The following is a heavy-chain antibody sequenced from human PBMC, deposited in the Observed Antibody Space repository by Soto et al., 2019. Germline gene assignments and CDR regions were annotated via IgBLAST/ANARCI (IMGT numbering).Heavy chain of an antibody. CDR2: ISFSSSYT. D-gene: IGHD2-15*01. CDR1: GLTLSDYY. V-gene: IGHV3-11*06. Sequence: QVQLVESGGGLVKPGGSLRLSCAASGLTLSDYYMTWLRQASGKGLEWVSDISFSSSYTNYADSVKRRFTISRDNAKNSLYLQMNSLRAEGTAVYYCARYGSGFGKGYYLDDWGQGTLVTLSS. CDR3: ARYGSGFGKGYYLDD. J-gene: IGHJ4*02.